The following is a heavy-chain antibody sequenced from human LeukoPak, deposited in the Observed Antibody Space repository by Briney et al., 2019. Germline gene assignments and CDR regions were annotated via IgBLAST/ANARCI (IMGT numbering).Heavy chain of an antibody. V-gene: IGHV3-49*03. CDR1: GFTFGDYV. J-gene: IGHJ4*02. CDR3: TRVIFSSSWYPFDY. D-gene: IGHD6-13*01. CDR2: IKTKPYGGTA. Sequence: GGSLRLSCSASGFTFGDYVMSWFRQAPGKGLEWVGFIKTKPYGGTAEYAASVKSRFTISRDDSKSIAYLQMNSLKTEDTATYYCTRVIFSSSWYPFDYWGQGTLVTVSS.